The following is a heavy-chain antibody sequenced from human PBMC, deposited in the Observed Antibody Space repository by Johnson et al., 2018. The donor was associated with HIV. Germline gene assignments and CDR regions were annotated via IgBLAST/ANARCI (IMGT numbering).Heavy chain of an antibody. CDR2: ISYDGNNK. CDR3: ARERAVTTKGYDEDAFDI. CDR1: GFTFSSYA. J-gene: IGHJ3*02. V-gene: IGHV3-30*03. Sequence: QVQLVESGGGVVQPGRSLRLSCAASGFTFSSYAMHWVHQAPGKGLEWVAVISYDGNNKYYADSVKGRLTISRDNSKNTLYLQMSSLRAEDTALYYCARERAVTTKGYDEDAFDIWGQGTMVTVSS. D-gene: IGHD4-17*01.